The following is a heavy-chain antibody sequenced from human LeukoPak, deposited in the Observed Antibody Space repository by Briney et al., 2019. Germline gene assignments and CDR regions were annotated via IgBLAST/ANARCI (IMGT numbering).Heavy chain of an antibody. CDR1: GGTFSSYA. V-gene: IGHV1-69*13. J-gene: IGHJ4*02. CDR3: ARDTMVRGVQQRGDY. Sequence: ASVKVSCKASGGTFSSYAISWVRQAPGQGLEWMGGIIPIFGTANYAQKFQGRVTITADESTSTAYMELSSLRSEDTAVHYCARDTMVRGVQQRGDYWGQGTLVTVSS. D-gene: IGHD3-10*01. CDR2: IIPIFGTA.